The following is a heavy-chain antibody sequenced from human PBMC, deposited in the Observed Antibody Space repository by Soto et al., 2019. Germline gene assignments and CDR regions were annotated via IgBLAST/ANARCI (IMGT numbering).Heavy chain of an antibody. J-gene: IGHJ4*02. CDR1: GFTFSTYA. D-gene: IGHD2-2*03. CDR3: AKGAGGHCSSTSCYADH. V-gene: IGHV3-23*01. CDR2: ISGTGGTT. Sequence: GGSLRVSCAASGFTFSTYAMNWVRQAPGKGLEWVSAISGTGGTTYYADPVKGRFTVSRDNPHNTLYLQMNSLRAEDTAVYYCAKGAGGHCSSTSCYADHWGQGTLVTVSS.